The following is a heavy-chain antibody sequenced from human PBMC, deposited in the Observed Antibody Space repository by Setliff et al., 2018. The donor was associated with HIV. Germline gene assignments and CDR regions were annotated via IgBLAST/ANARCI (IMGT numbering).Heavy chain of an antibody. Sequence: ASVKVSCKASGYAFSNYGINWVRQAPGLGLEWMGWISGYNAKTDFAQKFRDRVTMTRNTSISTTYMELSSLRSEDTAVYYCARARHQITIFDYWGQGMLVTVSS. D-gene: IGHD3-10*01. J-gene: IGHJ4*02. CDR1: GYAFSNYG. CDR3: ARARHQITIFDY. V-gene: IGHV1-18*01. CDR2: ISGYNAKT.